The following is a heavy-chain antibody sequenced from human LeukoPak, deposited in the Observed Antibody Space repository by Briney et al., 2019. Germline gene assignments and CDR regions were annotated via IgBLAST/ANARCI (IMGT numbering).Heavy chain of an antibody. Sequence: GESLKISCKGSGYSFTSYWIGWVRQMPGKGLEWMGIIYPGDSDTRYSPSFQGQVTISADKSISTAYLQWSSLKASDTAMYYCARHQPLEGGGFNSYSQHGAQGTLVTVSS. CDR2: IYPGDSDT. V-gene: IGHV5-51*01. CDR3: ARHQPLEGGGFNSYSQH. J-gene: IGHJ1*01. D-gene: IGHD2-15*01. CDR1: GYSFTSYW.